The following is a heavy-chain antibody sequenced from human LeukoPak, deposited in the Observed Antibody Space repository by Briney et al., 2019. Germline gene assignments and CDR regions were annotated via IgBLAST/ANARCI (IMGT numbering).Heavy chain of an antibody. CDR1: GYTFTSYG. CDR2: ISAYNGNT. J-gene: IGHJ4*02. CDR3: ARDWYYYYDSSGLDY. Sequence: ASVKVSCKASGYTFTSYGISWVRQAPGQGLEWMGWISAYNGNTNYAQKLQGRVTMTTDTSTSTAYMELRSLRSDDTAVYYCARDWYYYYDSSGLDYWGQGTLVPVSS. V-gene: IGHV1-18*01. D-gene: IGHD3-22*01.